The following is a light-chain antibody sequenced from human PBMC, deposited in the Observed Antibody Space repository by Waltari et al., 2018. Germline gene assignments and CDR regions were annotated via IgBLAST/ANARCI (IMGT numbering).Light chain of an antibody. CDR1: QSISIN. Sequence: EIVMTQSPATLSVSPGERATLSCRASQSISINLAWYQHKPGQAPRLLIYGASTRATGIPSRFSGSGSGTEFPLTISSLQSEDFAVYYCQHYSNWPPWTFGQGTKVEMK. J-gene: IGKJ1*01. CDR2: GAS. V-gene: IGKV3-15*01. CDR3: QHYSNWPPWT.